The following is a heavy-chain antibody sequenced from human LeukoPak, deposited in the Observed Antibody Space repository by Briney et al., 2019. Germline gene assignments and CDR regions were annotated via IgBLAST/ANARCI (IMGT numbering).Heavy chain of an antibody. D-gene: IGHD3-10*01. CDR1: GGSIGSYSYY. J-gene: IGHJ4*02. Sequence: SETLSLTCTVSGGSIGSYSYYWGWIRQPPGKGLEWIGSIYYSGNTYYNPSLKGRVTISVDTSKNHFSLKLTSVTAADTAVYYCARHGTFASGNYPDPAIDYWGQGTLVTVSS. CDR2: IYYSGNT. V-gene: IGHV4-39*01. CDR3: ARHGTFASGNYPDPAIDY.